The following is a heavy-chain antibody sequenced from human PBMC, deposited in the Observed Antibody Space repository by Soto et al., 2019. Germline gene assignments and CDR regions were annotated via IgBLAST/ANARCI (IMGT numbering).Heavy chain of an antibody. CDR2: ISYDGSNK. V-gene: IGHV3-30*18. CDR1: GFTFSSYG. J-gene: IGHJ6*02. D-gene: IGHD5-12*01. Sequence: QVQLVESGGGVVQPGRSLRLSCAASGFTFSSYGMHWVRQAPGKGLEWVAVISYDGSNKYYADSVKGRFTISRDNSKNTRYLQMNSLRAEDTAVYYCAKGGRSKRWLQILWDYGMDVWGQGTTVTVSS. CDR3: AKGGRSKRWLQILWDYGMDV.